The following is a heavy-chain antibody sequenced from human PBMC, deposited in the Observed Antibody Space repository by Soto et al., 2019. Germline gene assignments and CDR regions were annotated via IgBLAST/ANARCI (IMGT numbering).Heavy chain of an antibody. CDR3: ARGVGSGSYYNQYNWFDP. CDR2: INTGNGNT. D-gene: IGHD3-10*01. Sequence: ASVKVSCKASGYTFTTYAIHWVRQAPGQSLEWMGWINTGNGNTYYSQKMQARVTITRDTSASTAYMELRSLRSDDTVVYYCARGVGSGSYYNQYNWFDPWGQGTLVTVSS. V-gene: IGHV1-3*04. J-gene: IGHJ5*02. CDR1: GYTFTTYA.